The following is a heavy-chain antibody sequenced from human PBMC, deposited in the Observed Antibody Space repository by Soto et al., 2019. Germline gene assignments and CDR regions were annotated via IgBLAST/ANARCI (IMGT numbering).Heavy chain of an antibody. J-gene: IGHJ5*02. CDR1: GYTFTSYD. D-gene: IGHD6-19*01. CDR3: AQSPQWLGPYNWLDP. Sequence: QVQLVQSRAEVKKPGASVKVSCKASGYTFTSYDINWVRQATGQGLEWMGWMNPNSGNTGYAQKFQGRVTMTRNTSISTAYMELSSLRSEDTAVYYCAQSPQWLGPYNWLDPWGQGTLVTVSS. CDR2: MNPNSGNT. V-gene: IGHV1-8*01.